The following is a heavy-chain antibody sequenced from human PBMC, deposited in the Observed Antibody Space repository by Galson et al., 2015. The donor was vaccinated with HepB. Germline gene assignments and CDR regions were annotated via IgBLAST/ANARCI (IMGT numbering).Heavy chain of an antibody. CDR2: IWYDGSNK. CDR1: GFTFSSYG. J-gene: IGHJ4*02. V-gene: IGHV3-33*08. D-gene: IGHD5-24*01. CDR3: ARDRRLQYLGWFGRFDY. Sequence: SLRLSCAASGFTFSSYGMHWVRQAPGKGLEWVAVIWYDGSNKYYADSVKGRFTISRDNSKNTLYLQMNSLRAEDTAVYYCARDRRLQYLGWFGRFDYWGQGTLVTVSS.